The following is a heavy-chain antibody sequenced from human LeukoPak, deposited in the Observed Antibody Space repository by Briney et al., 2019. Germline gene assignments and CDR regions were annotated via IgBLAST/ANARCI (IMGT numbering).Heavy chain of an antibody. Sequence: PGGSLRLSCAASGFTFSNSAMSWVRQAPGKGLKCVSTLSGSGITTYYADSVKGRFTISRDNSKNTLYLQMNSLRAEDTAVYYCAKGIYSSGWSYFDYWGHGTLVTVSS. CDR2: LSGSGITT. CDR3: AKGIYSSGWSYFDY. J-gene: IGHJ4*01. D-gene: IGHD6-19*01. V-gene: IGHV3-23*01. CDR1: GFTFSNSA.